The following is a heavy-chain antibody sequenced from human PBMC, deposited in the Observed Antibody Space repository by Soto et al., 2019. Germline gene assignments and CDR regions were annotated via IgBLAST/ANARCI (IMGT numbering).Heavy chain of an antibody. D-gene: IGHD1-26*01. V-gene: IGHV4-4*02. J-gene: IGHJ3*02. CDR1: GDSMDNNRW. Sequence: SETRSLTCAVFGDSMDNNRWWSWVRQSPGKGLEWIGEVTRSGSTNYNPSLKSRVTISVDTSKNQFSLKLSSVTAADTAVYYCARHGRYSGSYYTPFDIWGQGTMVTVSS. CDR3: ARHGRYSGSYYTPFDI. CDR2: VTRSGST.